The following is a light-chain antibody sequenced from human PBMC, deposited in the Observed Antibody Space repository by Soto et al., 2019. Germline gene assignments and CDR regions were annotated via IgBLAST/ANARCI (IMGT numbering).Light chain of an antibody. CDR2: NVY. CDR3: SADTDSRPYV. Sequence: QSALTQPASVSGSPGQSITISCTGTSSDVGAYNFVSWHQQHPGKAPKLMIYNVYDRPSGISYRFSGSKSGNTASLTISGLQGEDEADYYCSADTDSRPYVFGTGTKGTVL. J-gene: IGLJ1*01. V-gene: IGLV2-14*03. CDR1: SSDVGAYNF.